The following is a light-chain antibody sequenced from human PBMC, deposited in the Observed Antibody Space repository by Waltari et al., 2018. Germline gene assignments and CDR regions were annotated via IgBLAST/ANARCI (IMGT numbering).Light chain of an antibody. J-gene: IGLJ1*01. CDR1: SSDVGNYNL. CDR2: EVS. CDR3: CSYAGHSTYV. V-gene: IGLV2-23*02. Sequence: QSALTQPASVSGSPGQSITISCTGTSSDVGNYNLVSWYHQHPGKAPNLMIYEVSQRPSGVSNRFSGSKSGNTASLTISGLQPEDETDYYCCSYAGHSTYVFGTGTKVTVL.